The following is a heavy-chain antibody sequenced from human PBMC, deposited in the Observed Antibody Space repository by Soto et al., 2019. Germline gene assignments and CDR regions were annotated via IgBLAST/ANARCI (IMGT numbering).Heavy chain of an antibody. J-gene: IGHJ4*02. V-gene: IGHV3-23*01. CDR3: ARSEMTYNLNV. Sequence: EVQLLESGGDLVQPGGSLRLACAASGFTFRGDAMSWVRQAPGKGLEWVSSISGSGEMTHYAESVKGRFTISRNNSKNTLYLQMESLRAEDTALYYCARSEMTYNLNVWGQGTLFTVSS. D-gene: IGHD1-1*01. CDR1: GFTFRGDA. CDR2: ISGSGEMT.